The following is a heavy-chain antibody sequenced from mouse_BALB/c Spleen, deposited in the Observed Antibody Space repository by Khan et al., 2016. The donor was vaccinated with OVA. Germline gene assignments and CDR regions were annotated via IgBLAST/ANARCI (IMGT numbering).Heavy chain of an antibody. D-gene: IGHD2-10*01. CDR1: GKTFTNYG. CDR3: ARPPYFSYVMVY. J-gene: IGHJ4*01. Sequence: QIQLVQSGPELKKPGETVKISCKASGKTFTNYGMNWVKQAPGKGLKWMGWINTHTGEPTYADDFKGRFAFSLEASASTAYLQINNLKDEDTATYFCARPPYFSYVMVYWGQGTSVTVSS. CDR2: INTHTGEP. V-gene: IGHV9-3-1*01.